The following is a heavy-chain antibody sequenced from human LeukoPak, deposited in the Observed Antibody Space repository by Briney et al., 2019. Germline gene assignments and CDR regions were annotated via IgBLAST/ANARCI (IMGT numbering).Heavy chain of an antibody. CDR1: GITLSNYG. CDR2: ISGSGGRT. D-gene: IGHD3-22*01. Sequence: GGSLRLSCAVSGITLSNYGMSWVRQAPGKGLEWVAGISGSGGRTTYADSVKGRFTISRDNPKNTLYLQMSSLRVEDTAVYFCARRGVVIRVILVGFHREAYYFDSWGQGALVTVSS. V-gene: IGHV3-23*01. CDR3: ARRGVVIRVILVGFHREAYYFDS. J-gene: IGHJ4*02.